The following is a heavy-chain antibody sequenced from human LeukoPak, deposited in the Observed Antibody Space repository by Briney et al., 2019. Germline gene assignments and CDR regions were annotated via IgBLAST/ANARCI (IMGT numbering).Heavy chain of an antibody. CDR3: AKDRDYVWGSYLGPPG. Sequence: RPGGSLRLSCAASGFTFSSYAMSWVRQAPGKGLEWVSAISGSGGSTYYADSVKGRFTISRDNSKNTLYLQMNSLRAEDTAVYYCAKDRDYVWGSYLGPPGWGQGTLVTVSS. J-gene: IGHJ4*02. CDR1: GFTFSSYA. V-gene: IGHV3-23*01. D-gene: IGHD3-16*02. CDR2: ISGSGGST.